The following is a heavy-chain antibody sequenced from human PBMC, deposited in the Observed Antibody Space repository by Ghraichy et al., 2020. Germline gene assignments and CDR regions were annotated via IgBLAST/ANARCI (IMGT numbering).Heavy chain of an antibody. D-gene: IGHD6-19*01. CDR2: IYYSGST. CDR1: GGSISHYY. CDR3: ARDTSGWSHYWSFDL. Sequence: SETLSLTCSVSGGSISHYYWSWIRKPPGKGLEWIGYIYYSGSTNYNPSLKSRVTISLDTSKNQFSLKLSSVTAADTAVYYCARDTSGWSHYWSFDLWGRGTLVTVSS. V-gene: IGHV4-59*01. J-gene: IGHJ2*01.